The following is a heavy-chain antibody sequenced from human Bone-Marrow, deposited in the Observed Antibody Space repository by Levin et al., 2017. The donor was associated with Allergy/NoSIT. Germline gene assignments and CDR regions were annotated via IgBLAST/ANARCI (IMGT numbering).Heavy chain of an antibody. CDR1: GYTFTSYG. D-gene: IGHD3-9*01. V-gene: IGHV1-18*01. Sequence: GESLKISCKASGYTFTSYGISWVRQAPGQGLEWMGWISAYNGNTNYAQKLQGRVTMTTDTSTSTAYMELRSLRSDDTAVYYCARVSLRYFDWFPFLGWFDPWGQGTLVTVSS. CDR2: ISAYNGNT. J-gene: IGHJ5*02. CDR3: ARVSLRYFDWFPFLGWFDP.